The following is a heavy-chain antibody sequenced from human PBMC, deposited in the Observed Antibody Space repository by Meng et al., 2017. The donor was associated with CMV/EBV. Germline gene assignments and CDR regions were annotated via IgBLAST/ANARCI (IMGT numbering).Heavy chain of an antibody. J-gene: IGHJ1*01. Sequence: ASGFTFSSYGMHWVRQAPGKGLEWVAFIRYDGSNKYYADSVKGRFTISRDNSKNTLYLQMNSLRAEDTAVYYCAKDGYSSSPGYFQHWGQGTLVTVSS. CDR3: AKDGYSSSPGYFQH. V-gene: IGHV3-30*02. CDR1: GFTFSSYG. D-gene: IGHD6-13*01. CDR2: IRYDGSNK.